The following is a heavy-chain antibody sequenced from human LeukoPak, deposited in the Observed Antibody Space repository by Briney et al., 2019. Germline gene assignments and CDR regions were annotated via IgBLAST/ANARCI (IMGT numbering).Heavy chain of an antibody. D-gene: IGHD3-22*01. Sequence: SETLSLTCTVSGGSISSGGYYWSWIRQHPGKGLEWIGYIYYSGSTYYNPSLKSRVTISVDTSKNQFSLNLSSVTAADTTFYYCARLGGYYDPPDYWGQGTLVTVSS. CDR1: GGSISSGGYY. CDR3: ARLGGYYDPPDY. J-gene: IGHJ4*02. CDR2: IYYSGST. V-gene: IGHV4-31*03.